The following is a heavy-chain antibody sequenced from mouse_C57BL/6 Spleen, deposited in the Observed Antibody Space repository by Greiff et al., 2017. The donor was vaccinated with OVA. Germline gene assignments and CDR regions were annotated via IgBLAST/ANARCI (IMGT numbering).Heavy chain of an antibody. CDR2: IDPEDGDT. V-gene: IGHV14-1*01. CDR3: THVIYYDYSWFAY. D-gene: IGHD2-4*01. J-gene: IGHJ3*01. CDR1: GFNITDYY. Sequence: VQLQQSGAELVRPGASVKLSCTASGFNITDYYMHWVKQRPEQGLEWIGRIDPEDGDTEYAPQFQGKATMTADTSSNTAYLQLSSLTSEDTAVYYWTHVIYYDYSWFAYWGQGTLVTVSA.